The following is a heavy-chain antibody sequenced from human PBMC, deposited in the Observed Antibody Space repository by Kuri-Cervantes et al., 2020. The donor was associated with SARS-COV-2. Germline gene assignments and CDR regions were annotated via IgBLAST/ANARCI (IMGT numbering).Heavy chain of an antibody. Sequence: SETLSLTCTVSGGSISSSSYYWDWIRQPPGKGLEWIGSIYYSGSTYYNPSLKSRVTISVDTSKNQFSLKLSSVTAADTAVYYCARHGGYALFDYWGQGTLVTVSS. CDR1: GGSISSSSYY. CDR3: ARHGGYALFDY. CDR2: IYYSGST. D-gene: IGHD5-12*01. J-gene: IGHJ4*02. V-gene: IGHV4-39*01.